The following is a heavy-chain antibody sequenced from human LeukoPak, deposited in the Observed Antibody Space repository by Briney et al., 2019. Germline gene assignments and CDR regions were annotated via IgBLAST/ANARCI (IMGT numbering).Heavy chain of an antibody. D-gene: IGHD6-19*01. V-gene: IGHV3-23*01. J-gene: IGHJ4*02. CDR1: GVTFSAYA. Sequence: GGSLRLSCTASGVTFSAYAMSWVRRAPGKGLEWVSTFCGSGDTTSYADSVRGGFPFSRDNSKNTLYLQMNSLRVEDTALYYCAKGFSSAWFGMYFDQWGQGTQVTVSS. CDR3: AKGFSSAWFGMYFDQ. CDR2: FCGSGDTT.